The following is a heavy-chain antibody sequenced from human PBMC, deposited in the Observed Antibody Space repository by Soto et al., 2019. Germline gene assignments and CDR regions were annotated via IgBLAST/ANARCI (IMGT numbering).Heavy chain of an antibody. V-gene: IGHV2-5*02. CDR3: AHRRSTYYYNSTFDP. Sequence: QITLKESGPTLVKPTQTLTLTCTFSGFSLSTSGVGVGWIRQPPGKALEWLALIYWDDDKRYRPSLKSRLTITKDSSKIQVVLTMTNMDPVDTATYYCAHRRSTYYYNSTFDPWGQGTLVTVSS. J-gene: IGHJ5*02. D-gene: IGHD3-22*01. CDR2: IYWDDDK. CDR1: GFSLSTSGVG.